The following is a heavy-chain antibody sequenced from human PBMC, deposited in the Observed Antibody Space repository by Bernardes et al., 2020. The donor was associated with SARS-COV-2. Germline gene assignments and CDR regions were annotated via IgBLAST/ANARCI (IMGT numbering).Heavy chain of an antibody. J-gene: IGHJ6*02. CDR1: GFTFSSYS. CDR2: ISSSSSYI. D-gene: IGHD2-2*01. V-gene: IGHV3-21*01. Sequence: GSLRLSCAASGFTFSSYSMNWVRQAPGKGLEWVSSISSSSSYIYYADSVKGRFTISRDNAKNSLYLQMNSLRAEDTAVYYCARELVVPAATYYYYYGMDVWGQGTTVTVSS. CDR3: ARELVVPAATYYYYYGMDV.